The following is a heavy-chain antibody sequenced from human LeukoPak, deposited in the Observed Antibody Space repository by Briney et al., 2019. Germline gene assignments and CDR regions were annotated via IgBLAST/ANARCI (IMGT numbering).Heavy chain of an antibody. CDR3: ARPVRSSSALFQH. J-gene: IGHJ1*01. D-gene: IGHD6-6*01. CDR2: IYYSGST. CDR1: GGSISRSSYY. Sequence: SETLSLTCTVSGGSISRSSYYWGWIRQPPGKGLEWIGNIYYSGSTYYNPSLESRVTISVDTSKNQFSLKLSSVTAADTAVYYCARPVRSSSALFQHWGQGTLVTVSS. V-gene: IGHV4-39*01.